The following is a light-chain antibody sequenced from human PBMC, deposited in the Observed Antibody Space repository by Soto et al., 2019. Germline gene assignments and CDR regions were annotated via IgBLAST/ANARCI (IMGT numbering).Light chain of an antibody. CDR2: AAS. J-gene: IGKJ1*01. Sequence: IQMIQSPFSLFASVGDRVTLTCQASQSVRDYVNWYQQRTGKAPNLLIYAASTLHSGVPSRFSGSGSGTFFTLTINGLQPEDFATYYCQQRYITPRIFGQGTKVEV. CDR1: QSVRDY. V-gene: IGKV1-39*01. CDR3: QQRYITPRI.